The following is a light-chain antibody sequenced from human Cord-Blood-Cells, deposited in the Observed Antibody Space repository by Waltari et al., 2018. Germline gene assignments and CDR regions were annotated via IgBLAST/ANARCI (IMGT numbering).Light chain of an antibody. J-gene: IGKJ3*01. V-gene: IGKV1-33*01. CDR3: QQYDNLPRVT. CDR2: DAS. CDR1: QDISTY. Sequence: DIQMTQSPSSLSASVGDRVTITCQASQDISTYLNWYQQKPGKAPKTLIYDASNLETGVPSRVSGSGSGTDFTFTISSLQPEDIATYYCQQYDNLPRVTFGPGTKVDIK.